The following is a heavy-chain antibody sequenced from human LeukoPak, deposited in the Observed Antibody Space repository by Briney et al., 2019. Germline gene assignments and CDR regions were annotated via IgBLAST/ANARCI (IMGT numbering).Heavy chain of an antibody. D-gene: IGHD3-22*01. J-gene: IGHJ4*02. CDR2: ISYDGSNK. CDR3: ASSDSSGYYYVDYFDY. Sequence: PGRSLRLSCAASGFTFSSYAMHWVRQAPGKGLEWVAVISYDGSNKYYADSVKGRFTISRDNSKNTLYLQMNSLRAEGTAVYYCASSDSSGYYYVDYFDYWGQGTLVTVSS. V-gene: IGHV3-30-3*01. CDR1: GFTFSSYA.